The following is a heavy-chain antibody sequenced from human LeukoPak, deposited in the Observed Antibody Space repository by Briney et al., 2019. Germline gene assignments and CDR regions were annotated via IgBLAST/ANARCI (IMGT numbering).Heavy chain of an antibody. D-gene: IGHD1-1*01. CDR2: ISSSSSTI. V-gene: IGHV3-48*01. CDR3: ARGFQLESTDY. Sequence: PGGSLRLSCAASGFTFSSYSMNWVRQAPGKGLEWVSYISSSSSTIYYADSVKDRFTISRDNAKNSLYLQMNSLRAEDTAVYYCARGFQLESTDYWGQGTLVTVSS. J-gene: IGHJ4*02. CDR1: GFTFSSYS.